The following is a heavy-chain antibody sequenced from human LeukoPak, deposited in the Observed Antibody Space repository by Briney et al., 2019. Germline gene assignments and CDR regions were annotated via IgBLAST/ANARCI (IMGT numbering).Heavy chain of an antibody. CDR1: GGSFSGYY. J-gene: IGHJ4*02. V-gene: IGHV4-34*01. CDR2: INHSGST. D-gene: IGHD3-10*01. Sequence: SETLSLTCAAYGGSFSGYYWSWIRQPPGKGLEWIGEINHSGSTNYNPSLKSRVTISVDTSKNQFSLKLSSVTAADTAVYYCARSPRSGSYYKGFDYWGQGTLVTVSS. CDR3: ARSPRSGSYYKGFDY.